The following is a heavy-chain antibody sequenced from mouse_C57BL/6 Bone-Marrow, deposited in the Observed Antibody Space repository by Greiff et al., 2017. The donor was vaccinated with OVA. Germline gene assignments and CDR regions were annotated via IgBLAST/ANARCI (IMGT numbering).Heavy chain of an antibody. CDR2: IYPRSGNT. CDR3: ARGYDGNYDYAMDY. D-gene: IGHD2-1*01. Sequence: VQLQQPGAELVKPGASVKLSCKASGYTFTSYGISWVKQRTGQGLEWIGEIYPRSGNTYYNEKFKGKATLTADKSSSTAYMELRSLTSEDSAVYFCARGYDGNYDYAMDYWGQGTSVTVSS. V-gene: IGHV1-81*01. CDR1: GYTFTSYG. J-gene: IGHJ4*01.